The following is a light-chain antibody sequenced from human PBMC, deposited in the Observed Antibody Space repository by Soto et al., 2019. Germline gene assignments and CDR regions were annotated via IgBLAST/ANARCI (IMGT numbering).Light chain of an antibody. V-gene: IGKV4-1*01. CDR2: WAS. CDR3: QQYYTTWT. Sequence: DIVMTQSPDSLAVSLGERATINCKSSQSVLYSSNNKNYLAWYQQKPGQPPKLLIYWASTRESGVPDRFSGSGSGTDFTLTISSLQAEDVAVYLCQQYYTTWTFGQGTKVEIK. J-gene: IGKJ1*01. CDR1: QSVLYSSNNKNY.